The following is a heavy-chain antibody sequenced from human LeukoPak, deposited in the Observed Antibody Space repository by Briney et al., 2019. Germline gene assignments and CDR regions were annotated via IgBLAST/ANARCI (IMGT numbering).Heavy chain of an antibody. J-gene: IGHJ6*03. CDR3: ASGVVPYYMDV. D-gene: IGHD2-21*01. CDR1: GYTFTGYY. V-gene: IGHV1-2*02. Sequence: ASVKVSCKASGYTFTGYYMHWVRQAPGQGLEWMGWINSNSGGTNYAQRFQGRVTMTRDTSISTAYMELSRLRSDDTAVYYCASGVVPYYMDVWGKGTTATVSS. CDR2: INSNSGGT.